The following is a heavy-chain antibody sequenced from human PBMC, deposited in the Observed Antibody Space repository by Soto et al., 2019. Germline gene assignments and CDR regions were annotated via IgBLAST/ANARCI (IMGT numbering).Heavy chain of an antibody. CDR2: IYFNGNT. CDR3: GRQGSY. J-gene: IGHJ4*02. V-gene: IGHV4-39*01. CDR1: GVSISDTSYY. Sequence: SETLSLTCNVSGVSISDTSYYWGWIRQPPGKGLEWIGTIYFNGNTFYNPSLKSRLTISVDTSKNQISLRLTSVTAADTAVYYCGRQGSYWGQGTLVTVSS.